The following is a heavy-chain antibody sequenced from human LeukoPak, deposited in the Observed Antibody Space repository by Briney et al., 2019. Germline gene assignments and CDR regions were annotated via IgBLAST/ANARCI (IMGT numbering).Heavy chain of an antibody. CDR2: ISGSGPST. J-gene: IGHJ1*01. CDR3: AKDKLGVVVVTEYFQH. Sequence: GGSLRLSCAASGFTFQNYAMSWVRQAPGKGLEWASSISGSGPSTDYADSVKGRFTISRDNSKNTLYLQMNSLRAEDTAVYYCAKDKLGVVVVTEYFQHWGQGTLVTVSS. CDR1: GFTFQNYA. D-gene: IGHD3-22*01. V-gene: IGHV3-23*01.